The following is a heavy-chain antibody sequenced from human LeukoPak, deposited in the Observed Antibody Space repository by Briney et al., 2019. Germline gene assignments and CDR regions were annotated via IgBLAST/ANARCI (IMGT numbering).Heavy chain of an antibody. J-gene: IGHJ4*02. D-gene: IGHD3-3*01. CDR1: GFTFANYA. CDR3: AKAVSGN. CDR2: LSGSGDDT. V-gene: IGHV3-23*01. Sequence: GGSLRLSCTASGFTFANYAMNWVRQAPGKGLEWVSSLSGSGDDTSYADSVKGRFTISRDNSKNTLYLQMNSLRAEDTAVYYCAKAVSGNWGQGTLVTVSS.